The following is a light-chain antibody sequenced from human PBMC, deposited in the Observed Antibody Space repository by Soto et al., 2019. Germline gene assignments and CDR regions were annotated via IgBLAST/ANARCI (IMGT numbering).Light chain of an antibody. J-gene: IGKJ4*01. CDR1: LRISKY. CDR3: QQSHSTPLT. V-gene: IGKV1-39*01. CDR2: GAS. Sequence: DIKLTQSPSSLSASVGDRVTITCRASLRISKYLNWYQQRPGKAPKLLIYGASTLQTGVPSRFSGSGSGTDFTLTITNLQPEYSATYFWQQSHSTPLTFGGGTKLEI.